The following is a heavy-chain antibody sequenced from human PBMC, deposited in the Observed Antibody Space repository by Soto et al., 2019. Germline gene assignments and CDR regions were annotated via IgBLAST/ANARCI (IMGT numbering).Heavy chain of an antibody. D-gene: IGHD1-26*01. CDR2: ISSSGTTI. Sequence: QVQLVESGGGLVKPGGSLRLSCAASGFTFSDYYMSWIRQAPGKGREGVSYISSSGTTIYYADSGKGRFTICRDNPKNSLELQMNSLRAEDTAVYYCARDTEVGAIERDAFDIWGQGTMVTVSS. J-gene: IGHJ3*02. CDR1: GFTFSDYY. V-gene: IGHV3-11*01. CDR3: ARDTEVGAIERDAFDI.